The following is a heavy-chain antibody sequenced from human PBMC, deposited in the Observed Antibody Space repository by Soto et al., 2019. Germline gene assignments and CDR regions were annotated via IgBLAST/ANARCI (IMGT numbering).Heavy chain of an antibody. CDR2: ISDSGGSA. J-gene: IGHJ4*02. D-gene: IGHD4-17*01. Sequence: GGSLRLSCAASGFPFSNYALSWVRQAPGKGLEWVSGISDSGGSAYNADSVKGRFTISRDNAKSTLYLQMNSLRAEDTAVYYCAKDVSYGGKRPYYFDYWGQGTLVTVSS. CDR1: GFPFSNYA. CDR3: AKDVSYGGKRPYYFDY. V-gene: IGHV3-23*01.